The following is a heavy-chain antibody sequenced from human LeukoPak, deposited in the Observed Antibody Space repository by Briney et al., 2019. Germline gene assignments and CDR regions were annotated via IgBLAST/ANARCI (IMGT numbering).Heavy chain of an antibody. J-gene: IGHJ4*02. Sequence: GGSLRLSCAASGFTFNNYAMSWVLQAPGKGLEGVSVIDGSGSSTFYVASVKGRFTISRDNSKSTMYLQLNNVRDEDTALYYCAKDAGVAAGFFDNWGQGTLVTVSS. D-gene: IGHD6-13*01. CDR2: IDGSGSST. CDR3: AKDAGVAAGFFDN. CDR1: GFTFNNYA. V-gene: IGHV3-23*03.